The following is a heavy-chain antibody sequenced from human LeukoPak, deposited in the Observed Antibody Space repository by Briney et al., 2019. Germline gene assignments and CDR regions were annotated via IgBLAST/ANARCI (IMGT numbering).Heavy chain of an antibody. D-gene: IGHD3-3*01. V-gene: IGHV4-59*08. CDR2: FYYSGNA. J-gene: IGHJ3*02. CDR3: ARLAVFGVVIIPDAFEI. Sequence: SSETLSLTCTVSGGSISRHYWRWIRQPPGKGLEWIGYFYYSGNANYNPSLKSRVTISVDTSRNQFSLKLSSVTDADTAVYYCARLAVFGVVIIPDAFEIWGQGTMVTVSS. CDR1: GGSISRHY.